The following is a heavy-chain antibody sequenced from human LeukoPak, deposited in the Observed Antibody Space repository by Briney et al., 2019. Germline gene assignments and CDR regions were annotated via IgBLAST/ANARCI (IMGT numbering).Heavy chain of an antibody. Sequence: GGSLRLSCAASGFTFSYYAIHWVRQAPGKGLEWVALIWSDGSNKYYADSVKGRITISRDNSKNTVYLQMNSPRAEDTAVYYCARELFSSGSCPDGWGQGTLVTVSS. CDR2: IWSDGSNK. CDR3: ARELFSSGSCPDG. D-gene: IGHD3-10*01. J-gene: IGHJ4*02. V-gene: IGHV3-33*01. CDR1: GFTFSYYA.